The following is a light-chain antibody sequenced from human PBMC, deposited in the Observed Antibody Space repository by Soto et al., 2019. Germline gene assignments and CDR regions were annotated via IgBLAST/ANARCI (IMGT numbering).Light chain of an antibody. CDR2: GNS. CDR3: QSYDSSLSGDYV. CDR1: SSNIGAGYD. V-gene: IGLV1-40*01. Sequence: QSELTQPPSVSGAPGQRVTISCTGSSSNIGAGYDVHWYQQLPGTAPKLLIYGNSNRPSGVPDRFSGSKSGTSASLAITGLQAEDEADYYCQSYDSSLSGDYVFGTGTKVTVL. J-gene: IGLJ1*01.